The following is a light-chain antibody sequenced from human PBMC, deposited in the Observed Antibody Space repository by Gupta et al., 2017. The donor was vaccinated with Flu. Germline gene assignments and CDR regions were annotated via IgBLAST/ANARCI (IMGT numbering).Light chain of an antibody. J-gene: IGKJ3*01. CDR2: DAS. Sequence: EIVLTQSPATLSLSPGERATLSCGASHSVSSSYLAWYQQKPGQAPRLLIYDASIRATGIPYRFSGSGSGTDFTLTISRLEPEDFAVYYCQQYGSSFTFGPGTKVDIK. CDR1: HSVSSSY. V-gene: IGKV3D-20*01. CDR3: QQYGSSFT.